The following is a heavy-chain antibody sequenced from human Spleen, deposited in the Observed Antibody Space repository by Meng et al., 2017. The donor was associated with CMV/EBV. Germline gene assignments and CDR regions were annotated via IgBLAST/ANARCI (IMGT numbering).Heavy chain of an antibody. Sequence: GAGLFEPSETLALTCAASGFTFSSYWMHWVRQAPGKGLVWVSRINSDGSSTSYADSVKGRFTISRDNAKNTLYLQMNSLRAEDTAVYYCARGHHRIVVVPAAMISFDYWGQGTLVTVSS. J-gene: IGHJ4*02. CDR2: INSDGSST. V-gene: IGHV3-74*01. CDR3: ARGHHRIVVVPAAMISFDY. CDR1: GFTFSSYW. D-gene: IGHD2-2*01.